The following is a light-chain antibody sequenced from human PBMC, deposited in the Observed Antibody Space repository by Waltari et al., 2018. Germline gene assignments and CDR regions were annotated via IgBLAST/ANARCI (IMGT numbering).Light chain of an antibody. CDR3: CSYAGSYVV. CDR1: SSDVVGYNY. Sequence: QSALTQPRSVSGSPGPSVTISCTGTSSDVVGYNYVSWYQQHPGKAPKLMIYDVSKRPSGVPDRFSGSKSGNTASLTISGLQAEDEADYYCCSYAGSYVVFGGGTKLTVL. J-gene: IGLJ2*01. CDR2: DVS. V-gene: IGLV2-11*01.